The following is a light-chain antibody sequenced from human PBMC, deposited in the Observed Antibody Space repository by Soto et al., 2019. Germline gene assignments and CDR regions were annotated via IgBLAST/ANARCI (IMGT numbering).Light chain of an antibody. V-gene: IGKV1-5*01. J-gene: IGKJ4*01. Sequence: DIQMTQSPSTLSASVGDRVTITCRASQSISSWLAWYQQKPGKAPKLLIHEASRLETGVPSRFSGSESGTEFTLTISGLHAENSETYYCQHYTNFPLTFSGGTKVDIK. CDR1: QSISSW. CDR2: EAS. CDR3: QHYTNFPLT.